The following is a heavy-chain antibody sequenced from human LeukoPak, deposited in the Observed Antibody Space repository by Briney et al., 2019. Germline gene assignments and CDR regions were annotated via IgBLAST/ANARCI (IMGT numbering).Heavy chain of an antibody. D-gene: IGHD3-3*01. Sequence: ASVKVSCKASGYTFTSYDINWVRQAPGQGLEWMGWMNPNSGNTVYAQKFQGRVTMTRNTSISTAYMELSSLRSEDTAVYYCARVSLTIFGVVPRGWFDPWGQGTLVTVSS. CDR2: MNPNSGNT. J-gene: IGHJ5*02. CDR3: ARVSLTIFGVVPRGWFDP. V-gene: IGHV1-8*01. CDR1: GYTFTSYD.